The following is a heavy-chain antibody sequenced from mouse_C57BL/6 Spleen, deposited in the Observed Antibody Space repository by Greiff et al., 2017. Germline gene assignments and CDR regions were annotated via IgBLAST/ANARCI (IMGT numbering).Heavy chain of an antibody. D-gene: IGHD2-2*01. Sequence: EVKLVESGPELVKPGASVKISCKASGYSFTGYYMNWVKQSPEKSLEWIGEIITSTGGTPCKQKFKTKATLTVDKSSSTAYMQLKSLTSEDSAVYYGARWRLRRDFDYWGQGTTLTVSA. J-gene: IGHJ2*01. CDR1: GYSFTGYY. CDR2: IITSTGGT. V-gene: IGHV1-42*01. CDR3: ARWRLRRDFDY.